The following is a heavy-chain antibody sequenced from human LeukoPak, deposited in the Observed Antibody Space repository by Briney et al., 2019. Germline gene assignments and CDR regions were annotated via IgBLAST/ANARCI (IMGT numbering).Heavy chain of an antibody. CDR1: VGSISSCY. Sequence: PSETLSLTCTVSVGSISSCYWSCIRQPAGRGLEWIVRIYSSGSNNYNPSLKSRITMSIDTSKNHFSLKLSSVTAADRAVYYRASDRDPIAVAGHFDYWGQGTLVTVSS. V-gene: IGHV4-4*07. D-gene: IGHD6-19*01. CDR3: ASDRDPIAVAGHFDY. J-gene: IGHJ4*02. CDR2: IYSSGSN.